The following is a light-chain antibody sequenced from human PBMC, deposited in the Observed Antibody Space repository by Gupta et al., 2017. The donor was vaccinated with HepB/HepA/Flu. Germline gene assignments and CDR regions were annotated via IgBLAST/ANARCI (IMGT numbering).Light chain of an antibody. J-gene: IGLJ2*01. CDR3: ASWDDSLGAPV. CDR2: FSN. Sequence: QSVLTQPPSASGTPGQGVTISCFGSSSNIGTSHVYWYKQVPGTAPKVLIYFSNQRPSGVPDRFSGSKSGTSASLAITGLRSDDEADYFCASWDDSLGAPVFGRGTTLTVL. V-gene: IGLV1-47*02. CDR1: SSNIGTSH.